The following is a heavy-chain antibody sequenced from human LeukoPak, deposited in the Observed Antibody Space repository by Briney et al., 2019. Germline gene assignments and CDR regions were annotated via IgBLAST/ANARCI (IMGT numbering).Heavy chain of an antibody. J-gene: IGHJ4*02. CDR3: ARERHGRLEMGSGWLFDY. Sequence: PGGSLRLSCAASGFTFSSYSMNWVCQAPGKGLEWVSYISSSSSTIYYADSVKGRFTISRDNSKNTLYLQMNSLRAEDTAVYYCARERHGRLEMGSGWLFDYWGQGTLVTVSS. D-gene: IGHD6-19*01. V-gene: IGHV3-48*01. CDR1: GFTFSSYS. CDR2: ISSSSSTI.